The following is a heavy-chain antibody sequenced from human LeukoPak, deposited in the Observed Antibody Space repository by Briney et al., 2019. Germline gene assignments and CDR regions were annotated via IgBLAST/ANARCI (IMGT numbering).Heavy chain of an antibody. CDR2: IGTRDTAM. Sequence: GGSLRLSCAASGFTFTTYVMNWVRQPPGRGLEWISYIGTRDTAMYYADSVKGRFTISRDNAKSSLYLQMNSLRDEDTAIYYCARGRGSSWGQGTLVTASS. D-gene: IGHD2-21*01. V-gene: IGHV3-48*02. CDR3: ARGRGSS. CDR1: GFTFTTYV. J-gene: IGHJ5*02.